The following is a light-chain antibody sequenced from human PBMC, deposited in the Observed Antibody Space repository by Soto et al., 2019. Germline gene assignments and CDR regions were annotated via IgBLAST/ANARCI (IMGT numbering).Light chain of an antibody. CDR3: AAWDDSLTGPV. V-gene: IGLV1-44*01. Sequence: QSVLTQPPSASGTPGQRVTMSCSGGSSNIGRNTVSWYQQLPGTAPKVLISGDNQRSSGVPDRFSGSKSGTSASLAISGLQSEDEADYYCAAWDDSLTGPVFGGGTKLTVL. J-gene: IGLJ2*01. CDR2: GDN. CDR1: SSNIGRNT.